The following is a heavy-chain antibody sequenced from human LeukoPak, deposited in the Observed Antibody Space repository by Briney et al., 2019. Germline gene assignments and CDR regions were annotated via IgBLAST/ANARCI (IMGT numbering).Heavy chain of an antibody. Sequence: PSETLSLTCTVSGGSISSYYWSWIRQPPGKGLEWIGYIYYSGSTNYNPSLKSRVTISVDTSKNQFSLKLSSVTAADTAVYYCAGSGYRFQNRFDYWGQGTLVTVSS. CDR2: IYYSGST. V-gene: IGHV4-59*01. J-gene: IGHJ4*02. CDR1: GGSISSYY. D-gene: IGHD5-18*01. CDR3: AGSGYRFQNRFDY.